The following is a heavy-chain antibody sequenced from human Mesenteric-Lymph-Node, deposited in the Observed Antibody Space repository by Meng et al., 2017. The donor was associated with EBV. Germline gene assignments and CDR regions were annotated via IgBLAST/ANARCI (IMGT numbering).Heavy chain of an antibody. CDR1: ENTVSSNF. V-gene: IGHV3-53*01. CDR2: IYTGDTA. CDR3: ARDPTYGSGTHFDY. J-gene: IGHJ4*02. Sequence: EGQSFAPGEVLIYPGGALSLFCAASENTVSSNFMGRVRQAPGKGLEWVSIIYTGDTAYYADSVKGRFTISRDNSKNTLYLQMNSLGAEDTAVYYCARDPTYGSGTHFDYWGQGTLVTVSS. D-gene: IGHD3-10*01.